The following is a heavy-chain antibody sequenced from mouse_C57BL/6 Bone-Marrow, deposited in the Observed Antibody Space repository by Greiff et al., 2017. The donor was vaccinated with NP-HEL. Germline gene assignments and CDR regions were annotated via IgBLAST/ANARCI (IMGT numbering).Heavy chain of an antibody. CDR3: ARAIYGNYGDWYFDV. Sequence: DVQLQESGPGMVKPSQSLSLTCTVTGYSITSGYDWHWIRHFPGNKLEWMGYISYSGSTNYNPSLKSRISITHDTSKNHFFLKLNSVTTEDTATYYCARAIYGNYGDWYFDVWGTGTTVTVSS. D-gene: IGHD2-1*01. V-gene: IGHV3-1*01. CDR2: ISYSGST. J-gene: IGHJ1*03. CDR1: GYSITSGYD.